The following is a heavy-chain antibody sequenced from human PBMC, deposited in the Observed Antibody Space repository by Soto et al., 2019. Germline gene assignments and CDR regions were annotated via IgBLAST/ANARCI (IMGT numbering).Heavy chain of an antibody. CDR2: INSGGSST. J-gene: IGHJ1*01. CDR1: GFTFSSYW. D-gene: IGHD6-19*01. CDR3: AKGVPGIAVAGTGYFQH. V-gene: IGHV3-74*01. Sequence: GGSLRLSCAASGFTFSSYWMYWVRQAPGEGLVWVSRINSGGSSTTYADSVKGRFTISRDNAKNTLYLQMNSLRAEDTAVYYCAKGVPGIAVAGTGYFQHWGQGTLVTVSS.